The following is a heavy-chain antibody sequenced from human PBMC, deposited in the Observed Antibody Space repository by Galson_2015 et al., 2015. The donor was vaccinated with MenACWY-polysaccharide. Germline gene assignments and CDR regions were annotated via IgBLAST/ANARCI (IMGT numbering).Heavy chain of an antibody. CDR1: GYTFTSHA. Sequence: SVKVSCKASGYTFTSHAMHWVRQAPGQRLEWMGWINAGNGNTKYSQKFQGRVTITRDTSASTAYMELSSLRSEDTAVYYCARSEQLWLPYFDYWGQGTLVTVSS. V-gene: IGHV1-3*01. CDR2: INAGNGNT. J-gene: IGHJ4*02. CDR3: ARSEQLWLPYFDY. D-gene: IGHD5-18*01.